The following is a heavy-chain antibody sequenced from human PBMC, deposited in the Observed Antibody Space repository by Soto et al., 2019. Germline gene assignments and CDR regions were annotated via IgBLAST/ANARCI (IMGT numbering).Heavy chain of an antibody. V-gene: IGHV4-59*01. CDR1: GGSISSYY. J-gene: IGHJ6*02. Sequence: SETLSLTCTVSGGSISSYYWSWIRQPPGKGLEWIGYIYYSGSTNYNPSLKSRVTISVDTSKNQFSLKLSSVTAADTAVYYCAREGLTGTIGLYYYYAMDVWGQGNPGHRLL. D-gene: IGHD1-7*01. CDR3: AREGLTGTIGLYYYYAMDV. CDR2: IYYSGST.